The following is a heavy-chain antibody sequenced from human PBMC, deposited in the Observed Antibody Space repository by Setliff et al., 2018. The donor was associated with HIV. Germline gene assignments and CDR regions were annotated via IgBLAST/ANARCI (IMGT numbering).Heavy chain of an antibody. CDR2: ISHSGST. D-gene: IGHD4-17*01. CDR3: ARGPEYGDYVGAYLFDY. V-gene: IGHV4-4*02. J-gene: IGHJ4*02. CDR1: GASISSSYW. Sequence: KPSETLSLTCAVSGASISSSYWWNWVRQPPGKGLEWIGEISHSGSTNYNPSLKSRVTISVDTSKTQFSLKPSSVTAADTAVYYCARGPEYGDYVGAYLFDYWGQGTLVTVSS.